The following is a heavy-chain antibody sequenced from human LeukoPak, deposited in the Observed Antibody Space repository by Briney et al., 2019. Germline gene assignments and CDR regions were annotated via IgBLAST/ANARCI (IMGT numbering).Heavy chain of an antibody. D-gene: IGHD6-19*01. CDR2: INPNSGGT. Sequence: ASVKVSCKASGGTFSSYAISWVRQAPGQGLEWMGWINPNSGGTNYAQKFQGRVTMTRDTSISTAYMELSRLRSDDTAVYYCAREKVAVAQTPWNAFDIWGQGTMVTVSS. V-gene: IGHV1-2*02. J-gene: IGHJ3*02. CDR3: AREKVAVAQTPWNAFDI. CDR1: GGTFSSYA.